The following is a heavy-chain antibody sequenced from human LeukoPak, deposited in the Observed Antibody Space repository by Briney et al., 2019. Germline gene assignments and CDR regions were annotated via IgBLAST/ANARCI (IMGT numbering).Heavy chain of an antibody. CDR1: GGTFSSYA. CDR3: ARGYSSGPFDY. Sequence: ASVKVSCKASGGTFSSYAISWVRQAPGQGLEWMGGIIPIFGTANYAQKFQGRVTITADESTSTAYMELSSLRSGDTAVYYCARGYSSGPFDYWGQGTLVTVSS. D-gene: IGHD6-19*01. CDR2: IIPIFGTA. V-gene: IGHV1-69*13. J-gene: IGHJ4*02.